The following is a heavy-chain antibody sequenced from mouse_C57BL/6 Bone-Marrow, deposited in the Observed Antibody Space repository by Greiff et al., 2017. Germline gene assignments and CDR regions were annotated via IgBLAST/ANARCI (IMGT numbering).Heavy chain of an antibody. CDR2: INPGSGST. CDR1: GYAFTNYL. D-gene: IGHD6-1*01. J-gene: IGHJ2*01. CDR3: ARSARRYFDY. V-gene: IGHV1-54*01. Sequence: QVQLQQSGAELVRPGTSVKVSCKASGYAFTNYLIEWVKQRPGQGLEWIGVINPGSGSTNYNEKFKGKATLTADKSSSTAYMQLSSLTSEDSAVYFCARSARRYFDYWGQGTTLTVSS.